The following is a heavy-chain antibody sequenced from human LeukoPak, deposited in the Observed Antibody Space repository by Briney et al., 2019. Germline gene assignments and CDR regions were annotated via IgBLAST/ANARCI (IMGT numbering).Heavy chain of an antibody. CDR3: ARECFSGGWYSAFDI. Sequence: SVKVSFKASGGTFSSYAISWVRQAPGQGLEWMGGIIPIFGTANYAQKFQGRVTITTDESTSRAYMELSRLRSKDTAVYYCARECFSGGWYSAFDIWGQGAMVTVSS. D-gene: IGHD6-19*01. J-gene: IGHJ3*02. CDR1: GGTFSSYA. V-gene: IGHV1-69*05. CDR2: IIPIFGTA.